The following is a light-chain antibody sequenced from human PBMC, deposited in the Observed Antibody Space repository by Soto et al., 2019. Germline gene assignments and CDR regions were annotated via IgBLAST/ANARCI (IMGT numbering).Light chain of an antibody. J-gene: IGLJ2*01. CDR3: KSYRGSTYV. CDR1: SSDVGAHNH. CDR2: DVS. Sequence: QSALTQPASVSGAPGQSITMSCTGTSSDVGAHNHVSWYQHHPGKAPRLMIYDVSHRPSGVSNRFSGSKSGNTASLTISGLPAEDEADYYCKSYRGSTYVFGGGTKLTVL. V-gene: IGLV2-14*03.